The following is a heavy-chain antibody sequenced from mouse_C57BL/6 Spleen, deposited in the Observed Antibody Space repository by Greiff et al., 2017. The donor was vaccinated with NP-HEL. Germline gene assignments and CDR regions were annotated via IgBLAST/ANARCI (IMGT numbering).Heavy chain of an antibody. Sequence: EVHLVESGGGLVKPGGSLKLSCAASGFTFSSYAMSWVRQTPEKRLEWVATISDGGSYTYYPDNVKGRFTISRDNAKNNLYLQMSHLKSEDTAMYYCARDRNYGSGYWYFDVWGTGTTVTVSS. D-gene: IGHD1-1*01. CDR1: GFTFSSYA. CDR3: ARDRNYGSGYWYFDV. J-gene: IGHJ1*03. V-gene: IGHV5-4*01. CDR2: ISDGGSYT.